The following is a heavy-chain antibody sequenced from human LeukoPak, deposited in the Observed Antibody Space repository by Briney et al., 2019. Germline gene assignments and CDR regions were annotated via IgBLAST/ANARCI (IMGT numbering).Heavy chain of an antibody. CDR2: ISYDGSNN. D-gene: IGHD5-12*01. CDR1: GFTFDTYG. V-gene: IGHV3-30*18. Sequence: GGSLRLSCAASGFTFDTYGMHWVRQAPGKGLEWVAIISYDGSNNYYADSVKGRFTISRDNSKNTLYLQMNSLRGEDTAVYYCAKDQGAYDPEYYFDYWGQGTLVTVSS. CDR3: AKDQGAYDPEYYFDY. J-gene: IGHJ4*02.